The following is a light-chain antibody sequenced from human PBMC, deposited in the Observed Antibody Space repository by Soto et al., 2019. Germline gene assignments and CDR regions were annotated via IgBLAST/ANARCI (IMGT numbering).Light chain of an antibody. Sequence: DILMTQSPSTLSASVGDRVTITCRASQSISDLLAWYQQKPGKAPKLLIYTASNLESGVPFRFSGSGSGTEFALTISSLQPDDFATYYCQQFHRYPWTFGQGTKVEIK. V-gene: IGKV1-5*03. CDR2: TAS. CDR1: QSISDL. J-gene: IGKJ1*01. CDR3: QQFHRYPWT.